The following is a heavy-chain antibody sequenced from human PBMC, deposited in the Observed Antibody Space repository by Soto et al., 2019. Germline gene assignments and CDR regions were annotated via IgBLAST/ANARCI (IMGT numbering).Heavy chain of an antibody. CDR2: ITPKYGGT. D-gene: IGHD1-7*01. CDR1: RFSFTSFY. Sequence: QVQLVQSGAEVREPGASVYISCKTSRFSFTSFYVHWVRQAPGQGIEWMGRITPKYGGTTFAPKFPCRFIMTRDPSTTTVSMALGCLSSEDKAVYFCASYGTHWDCDFWGLCSLFTVSS. V-gene: IGHV1-46*01. J-gene: IGHJ4*02. CDR3: ASYGTHWDCDF.